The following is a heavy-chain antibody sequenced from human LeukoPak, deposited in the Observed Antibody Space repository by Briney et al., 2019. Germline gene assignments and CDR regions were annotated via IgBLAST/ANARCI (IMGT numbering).Heavy chain of an antibody. V-gene: IGHV3-13*01. CDR2: IGTAGDT. CDR3: ARGGSSGWVDY. D-gene: IGHD6-19*01. J-gene: IGHJ4*02. CDR1: GFTFSSYD. Sequence: GGSLRLSCAASGFTFSSYDMHWVRQATGKGLEWVSAIGTAGDTYYPGSVKGRFTISRENAKNSLYLQMNSLRAGDTAVYYCARGGSSGWVDYCGQGTLVTVSS.